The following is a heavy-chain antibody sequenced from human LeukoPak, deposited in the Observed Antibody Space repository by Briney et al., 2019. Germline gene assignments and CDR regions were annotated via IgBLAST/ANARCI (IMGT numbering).Heavy chain of an antibody. Sequence: SETLSLTCAVYGGSFRGYYWSWIRQPPGKGLKWIGEINHSGSTNYNPSLKSRVTISVDTSKNQFSLKLSSVTAADTAVYYCARAKLSKKGLDYWGQGTLVTVSS. CDR2: INHSGST. CDR1: GGSFRGYY. CDR3: ARAKLSKKGLDY. V-gene: IGHV4-34*01. D-gene: IGHD5-18*01. J-gene: IGHJ4*02.